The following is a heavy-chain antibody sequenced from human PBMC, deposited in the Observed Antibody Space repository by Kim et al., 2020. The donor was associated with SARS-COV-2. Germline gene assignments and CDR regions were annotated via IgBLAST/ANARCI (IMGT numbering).Heavy chain of an antibody. V-gene: IGHV4-34*01. J-gene: IGHJ4*02. CDR2: INHSGST. CDR3: ARRSRTPTSCYSV. Sequence: SETLSLTCAVYGGSFSGYYWSWIRQPPGKGLEWIGEINHSGSTNYNPSLKSRVTISVDTSKNQFSLKLSSVTAADTAVYYCARRSRTPTSCYSVWGQGTL. CDR1: GGSFSGYY. D-gene: IGHD2-2*02.